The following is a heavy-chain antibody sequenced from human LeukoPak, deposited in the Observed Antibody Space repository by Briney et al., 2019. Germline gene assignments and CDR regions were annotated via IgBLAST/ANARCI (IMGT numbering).Heavy chain of an antibody. V-gene: IGHV3-23*01. CDR2: VSTTGGST. D-gene: IGHD3-3*01. CDR3: ARVFGVVTIDY. J-gene: IGHJ4*02. Sequence: PGGSLRLSCGASSFTFSSYVMSWVRQAPGKGLEWVSTVSTTGGSTYYADSVKGRFTISRDNSKDTLYLQMNSLRAEDTAVYYCARVFGVVTIDYWGQGTLVTVSS. CDR1: SFTFSSYV.